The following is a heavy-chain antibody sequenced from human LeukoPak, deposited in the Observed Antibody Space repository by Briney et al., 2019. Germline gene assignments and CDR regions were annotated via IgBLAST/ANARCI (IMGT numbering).Heavy chain of an antibody. Sequence: SETLSLTCTVSGGSIISSNYYWVWIRQPPGKGLEWIGTIYYSGSTYYNPSLKSRVTISVDTSKNQFSLNLRSVTAADTAVYYCARGVDTAMVSGGYNWFEPWGQGIEVLVSS. CDR3: ARGVDTAMVSGGYNWFEP. CDR2: IYYSGST. D-gene: IGHD5-18*01. CDR1: GGSIISSNYY. V-gene: IGHV4-39*01. J-gene: IGHJ5*02.